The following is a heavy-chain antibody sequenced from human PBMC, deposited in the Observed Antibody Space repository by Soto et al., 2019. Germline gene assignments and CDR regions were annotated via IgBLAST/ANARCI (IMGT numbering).Heavy chain of an antibody. CDR2: IIPIFGTA. Sequence: QVQLVQSGAEVKKPGSSVKVSCKASGGTFSSYAISWVRQAPGQGLEWMGGIIPIFGTANYAQKFQGRVTITADESTSTAYMELSSLRSEDTAVYYCASKKTNIKVYDPPVNYYYYGMDVWGQGTTVTVSS. V-gene: IGHV1-69*01. CDR3: ASKKTNIKVYDPPVNYYYYGMDV. CDR1: GGTFSSYA. D-gene: IGHD2-8*01. J-gene: IGHJ6*02.